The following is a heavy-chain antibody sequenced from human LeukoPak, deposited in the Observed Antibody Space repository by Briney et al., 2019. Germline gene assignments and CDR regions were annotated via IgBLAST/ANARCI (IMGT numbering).Heavy chain of an antibody. V-gene: IGHV4-34*01. Sequence: PSETLSLTCAVYGGSFSGYYWSWIRQPPGKGLEWIGEINHSGSTNYNPSLKSRVTISVDTSKNQFSLKLSSVTAADTAVYYCARGPHILTGYYGVDNWFDPWGQGTLVTVSS. CDR3: ARGPHILTGYYGVDNWFDP. J-gene: IGHJ5*02. D-gene: IGHD3-9*01. CDR1: GGSFSGYY. CDR2: INHSGST.